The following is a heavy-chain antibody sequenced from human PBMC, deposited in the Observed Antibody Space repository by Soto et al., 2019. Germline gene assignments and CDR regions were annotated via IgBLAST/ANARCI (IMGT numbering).Heavy chain of an antibody. CDR3: ARRGYCTNGVCYSRYYYYYYMDV. V-gene: IGHV1-8*01. CDR1: GYTFTSYD. J-gene: IGHJ6*03. D-gene: IGHD2-8*01. CDR2: MNPNSGNT. Sequence: QVQLVQSGAEVKKPGASVKVSCKASGYTFTSYDINWVRQATGQGLEWMGWMNPNSGNTGYAQKLQGGVTMTRNTSISTAYMELSSLRSEDTAVYYCARRGYCTNGVCYSRYYYYYYMDVWGKGTTVTVSS.